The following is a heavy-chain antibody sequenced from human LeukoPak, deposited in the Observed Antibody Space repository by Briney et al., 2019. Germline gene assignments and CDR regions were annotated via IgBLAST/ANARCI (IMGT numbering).Heavy chain of an antibody. Sequence: GGSLRLSCAASGFTFSRYWMHWVRQAPGKGLVWVSLINTDGSTTNYADSVKGRFTISRDNAKNTLYLQMNSLRAEDTAVYYCAKVDSSSSSWGQRTPVTVSS. J-gene: IGHJ4*02. CDR2: INTDGSTT. CDR1: GFTFSRYW. V-gene: IGHV3-74*01. D-gene: IGHD6-6*01. CDR3: AKVDSSSSS.